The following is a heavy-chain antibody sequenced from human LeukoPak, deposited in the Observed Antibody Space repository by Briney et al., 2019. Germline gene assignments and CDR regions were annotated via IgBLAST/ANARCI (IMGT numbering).Heavy chain of an antibody. J-gene: IGHJ6*03. V-gene: IGHV4-30-2*01. CDR1: GGSISSGGYS. Sequence: PSQTLSLTCAVSGGSISSGGYSWSWIRQPPGKGLEWIGYIYHSGSTYYNPSLKSRVTISVDRSKNQFSLKLSSVTAADTAVYYCARQLGGSSTTYYYYMDVWGKGTTVTVSS. D-gene: IGHD2-2*01. CDR2: IYHSGST. CDR3: ARQLGGSSTTYYYYMDV.